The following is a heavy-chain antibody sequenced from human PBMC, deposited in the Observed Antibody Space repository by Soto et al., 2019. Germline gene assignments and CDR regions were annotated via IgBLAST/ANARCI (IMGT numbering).Heavy chain of an antibody. CDR2: INHSGST. CDR3: ARGRKRYSSGWYAKLDY. V-gene: IGHV4-34*01. D-gene: IGHD6-19*01. J-gene: IGHJ4*02. Sequence: SATLSLTCAVYGGSFSGYYWSWIRQPPGKGLEWIGEINHSGSTNYNPSLKSRVTISVDTSKNQFSLKLSSVTAADTAVYYCARGRKRYSSGWYAKLDYWGQGTLVTVSS. CDR1: GGSFSGYY.